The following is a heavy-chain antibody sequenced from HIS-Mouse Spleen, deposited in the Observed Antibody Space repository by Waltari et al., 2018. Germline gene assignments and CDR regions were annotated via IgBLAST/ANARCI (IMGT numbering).Heavy chain of an antibody. CDR3: AREIPYSSSWYDWYFDL. D-gene: IGHD6-13*01. J-gene: IGHJ2*01. Sequence: QLQLQESGPGLVKPSETLSLTCTVSGGSISSSSYYWDSLRQPPGKGLEWIGSIYYSGSTYYNPSLKSRVTISVDTSKNQFSLKLSSVTAADTAVYYCAREIPYSSSWYDWYFDLWGRGTLVTVSS. CDR2: IYYSGST. CDR1: GGSISSSSYY. V-gene: IGHV4-39*07.